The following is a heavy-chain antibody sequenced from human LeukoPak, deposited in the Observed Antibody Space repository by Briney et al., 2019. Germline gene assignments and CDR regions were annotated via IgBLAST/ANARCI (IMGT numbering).Heavy chain of an antibody. V-gene: IGHV1-69*13. Sequence: SVKVSRKASGGTFSSYAISWVRQAPGQGLEWMGGIIPIFGTANYAQKFQGRVTITADESTSTAYMELSSLRSEDTAVYYCARVGYSYGYVGAFDYWGQGTLVTVSS. J-gene: IGHJ4*02. D-gene: IGHD5-18*01. CDR2: IIPIFGTA. CDR1: GGTFSSYA. CDR3: ARVGYSYGYVGAFDY.